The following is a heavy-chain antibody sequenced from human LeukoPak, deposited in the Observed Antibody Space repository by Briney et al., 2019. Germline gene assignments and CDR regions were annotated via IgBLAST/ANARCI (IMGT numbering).Heavy chain of an antibody. J-gene: IGHJ4*02. D-gene: IGHD2/OR15-2a*01. CDR2: LSYTGKT. CDR3: SEGYFEPFDH. V-gene: IGHV4-59*02. Sequence: SDTRSLTCVVSGASVSTSHWNWIRQLPGKGLEWIGCLSYTGKTDYNPSLASRVTISLGTSKNQVSLKLRSVTAADTAVYYCSEGYFEPFDHWGQGTLVTVSS. CDR1: GASVSTSH.